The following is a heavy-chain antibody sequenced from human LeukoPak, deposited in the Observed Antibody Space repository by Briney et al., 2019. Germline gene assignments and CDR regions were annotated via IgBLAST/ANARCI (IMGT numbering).Heavy chain of an antibody. J-gene: IGHJ5*02. Sequence: SETLSLTCTVSGGSISSSSYYWGWIRQPPGKGLEWIGSIYYSGSTYYNPSLKSRVTISVDTSKNQFSLKLSSVTAADTAVYYCARSRYYDSSSVDPWGQGTLVTVSS. D-gene: IGHD3-22*01. V-gene: IGHV4-39*01. CDR2: IYYSGST. CDR3: ARSRYYDSSSVDP. CDR1: GGSISSSSYY.